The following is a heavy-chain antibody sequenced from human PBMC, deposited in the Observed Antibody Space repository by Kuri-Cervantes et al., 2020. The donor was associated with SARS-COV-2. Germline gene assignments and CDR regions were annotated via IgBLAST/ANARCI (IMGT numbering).Heavy chain of an antibody. CDR3: ARDYGDYFNGYYYYYMDV. D-gene: IGHD4-17*01. V-gene: IGHV4-38-2*02. CDR2: IYHSGST. CDR1: GYSISSGYY. J-gene: IGHJ6*03. Sequence: ESLKISCAVSGYSISSGYYWGWIRQPPGKGLEWIGSIYHSGSTYYNPSLKSRVTISVDTSKNQFSLKLSSVTAADTAVYYCARDYGDYFNGYYYYYMDVWGKGTTVTVSS.